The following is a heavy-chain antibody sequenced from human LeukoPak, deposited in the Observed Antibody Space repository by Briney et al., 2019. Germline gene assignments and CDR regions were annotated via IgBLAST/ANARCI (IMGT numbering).Heavy chain of an antibody. CDR2: VSDSGGAT. Sequence: GGSLRLSCAASGFTFSNYAISWVRRAPGKGLEWVSSVSDSGGATYYTDSVKGRFTISRDNSKNTLYLHMNSLRADDSAVYYCAKKSCSGGNCYCPSDSWGQGTLVTVSS. CDR3: AKKSCSGGNCYCPSDS. V-gene: IGHV3-23*01. D-gene: IGHD2-15*01. J-gene: IGHJ4*02. CDR1: GFTFSNYA.